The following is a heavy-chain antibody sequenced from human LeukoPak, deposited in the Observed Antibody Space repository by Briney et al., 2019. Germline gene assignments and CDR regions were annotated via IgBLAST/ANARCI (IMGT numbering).Heavy chain of an antibody. V-gene: IGHV3-30*02. CDR1: GFTFSTYG. Sequence: GGSLRLSCAASGFTFSTYGMQWVRQAPGKGLEWVAFIRYNGNDQYYADSVKGRFTISRDNSNNVVSLQMNSLRAEDTAVYYCARAGYSYGNRYFDYWGQGTLVTVSS. CDR3: ARAGYSYGNRYFDY. D-gene: IGHD5-18*01. J-gene: IGHJ4*02. CDR2: IRYNGNDQ.